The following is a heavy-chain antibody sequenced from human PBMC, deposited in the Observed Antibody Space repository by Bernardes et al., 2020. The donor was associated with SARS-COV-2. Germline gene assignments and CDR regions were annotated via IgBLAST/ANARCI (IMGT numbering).Heavy chain of an antibody. CDR2: IKQDGSEK. J-gene: IGHJ3*02. Sequence: GGSLRLSCAASGFMFSIYRMSWVRQAPGKGLEWVANIKQDGSEKYYVDSVKGRFTISRDNAKNSLYLQMNSLRAEDTAVYYCARDGDYDDSSGYYHDAFDIWGQGTMVTVSS. D-gene: IGHD3-22*01. CDR1: GFMFSIYR. V-gene: IGHV3-7*01. CDR3: ARDGDYDDSSGYYHDAFDI.